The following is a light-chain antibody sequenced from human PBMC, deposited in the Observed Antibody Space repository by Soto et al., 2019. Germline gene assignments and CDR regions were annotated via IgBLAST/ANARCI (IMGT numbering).Light chain of an antibody. CDR3: QQYGRSPLLYT. CDR1: QSVTSNF. V-gene: IGKV3-20*01. J-gene: IGKJ2*01. Sequence: ENVLTQSPGTLSLSPGERATLSCRASQSVTSNFLAWYQQKPGQAPRLLIYDASTRAAGVPDRFSGSGSGTDFTLTITGLEPEDFAVYYCQQYGRSPLLYTFGQGTKL. CDR2: DAS.